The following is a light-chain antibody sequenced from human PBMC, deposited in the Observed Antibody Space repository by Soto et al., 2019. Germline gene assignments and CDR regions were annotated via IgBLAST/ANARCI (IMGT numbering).Light chain of an antibody. CDR3: QQLSKWRIT. CDR2: DAS. J-gene: IGKJ5*01. CDR1: RSIGTY. V-gene: IGKV3-11*01. Sequence: EIVLTQSPATLSLSPGERATLSCRASRSIGTYLAWYQQKPGQPPTLLIYDASKTATDSSHRFSGSGSGTDFTLTISNREPEDFAVYYCQQLSKWRITFGQGTRLE.